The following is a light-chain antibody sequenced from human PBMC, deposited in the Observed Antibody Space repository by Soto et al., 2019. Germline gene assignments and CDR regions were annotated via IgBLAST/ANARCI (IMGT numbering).Light chain of an antibody. CDR2: GAS. Sequence: DIQLTQSPSFLSASVGDRVTITCRASQGISNSLAWYQQKPGKALRLLIYGASTLHSGVPSRFSGSGSGTEFTLTISSLQPEDFATFYCQQLNSYPLTFGQGTKVEIK. V-gene: IGKV1-9*01. CDR1: QGISNS. J-gene: IGKJ1*01. CDR3: QQLNSYPLT.